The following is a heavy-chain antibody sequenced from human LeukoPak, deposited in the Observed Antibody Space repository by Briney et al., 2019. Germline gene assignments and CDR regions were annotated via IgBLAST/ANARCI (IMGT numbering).Heavy chain of an antibody. D-gene: IGHD3-9*01. J-gene: IGHJ5*02. CDR3: ARGNYDILTGYQNGFDP. CDR2: IYHSGST. V-gene: IGHV4-30-2*01. Sequence: SETLSLTCAVSGGFISSGGYSWSWIRQPPGKGLEWIGYIYHSGSTYYTPSLKSRVTILVDRSKNQFSLKLSSVTAADTAVYYCARGNYDILTGYQNGFDPWGEGTLVTVSS. CDR1: GGFISSGGYS.